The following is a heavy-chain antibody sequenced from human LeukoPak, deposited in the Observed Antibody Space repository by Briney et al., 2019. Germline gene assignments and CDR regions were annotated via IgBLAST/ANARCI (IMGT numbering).Heavy chain of an antibody. J-gene: IGHJ3*01. D-gene: IGHD3-10*01. V-gene: IGHV4-34*01. CDR2: INQSGRT. CDR1: GGSFSGYY. Sequence: SETLSLTCAVYGGSFSGYYWSWIRQVPGKGLEWLGEINQSGRTNYNPSLKSLVTISVDPSKNQISLNLSFVTATDTAVYYCARGWFGFWHNSYLDDNAFDVWGPGTMVTVSS. CDR3: ARGWFGFWHNSYLDDNAFDV.